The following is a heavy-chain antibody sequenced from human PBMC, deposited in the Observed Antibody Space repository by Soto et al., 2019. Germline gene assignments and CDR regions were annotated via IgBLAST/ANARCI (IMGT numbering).Heavy chain of an antibody. CDR2: ISSSGSTI. J-gene: IGHJ5*02. Sequence: PGGSLRLSCAASGFTFSDYYMSWIRQAPGKGLEWVSYISSSGSTIYYADSVKGRFTISRDNAKNSLYLQMNSLRAEDTAVYYCAPHPALGYCSGGSCYSGWFDPWGQGTLVTVSS. D-gene: IGHD2-15*01. CDR1: GFTFSDYY. V-gene: IGHV3-11*01. CDR3: APHPALGYCSGGSCYSGWFDP.